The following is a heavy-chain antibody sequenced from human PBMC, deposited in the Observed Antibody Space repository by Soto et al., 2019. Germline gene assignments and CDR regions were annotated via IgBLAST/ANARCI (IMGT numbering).Heavy chain of an antibody. Sequence: PGESLKISCKCSGYSFTSYWIGWVRQMPGKGLEWMGIIYPGDSDTRYSPSFQGQVTISADKSISTAYLQWSSLKASDTAMYYCARVGGYCSGGSCYYYGVDVWGQGTTVTVSS. V-gene: IGHV5-51*01. CDR1: GYSFTSYW. CDR2: IYPGDSDT. CDR3: ARVGGYCSGGSCYYYGVDV. J-gene: IGHJ6*02. D-gene: IGHD2-15*01.